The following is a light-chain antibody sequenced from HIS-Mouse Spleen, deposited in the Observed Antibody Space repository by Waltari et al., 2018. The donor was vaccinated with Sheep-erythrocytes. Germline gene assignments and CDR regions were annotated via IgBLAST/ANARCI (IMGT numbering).Light chain of an antibody. CDR3: QSADSSGTYV. CDR1: ALPKQY. Sequence: SYELTQPPSVSVSPGQTARITCSGDALPKQYAYWYQQKPGQAPVVGIYNDSEGPSGIPERFSGSSSGTTVTLTISGVQAEDEADYYCQSADSSGTYVFGTGTKVTVL. J-gene: IGLJ1*01. V-gene: IGLV3-25*03. CDR2: NDS.